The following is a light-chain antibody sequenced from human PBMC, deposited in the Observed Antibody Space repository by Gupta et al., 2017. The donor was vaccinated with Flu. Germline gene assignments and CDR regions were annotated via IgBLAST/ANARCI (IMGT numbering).Light chain of an antibody. CDR3: QQYDNWPQT. V-gene: IGKV3-15*01. CDR1: QSVSSY. Sequence: DIVMTQSPVTLSVSPGERATLSCRASQSVSSYVAWYQQKPGQAPRLLIYGASTRATGIPVRFSGSGSGSEFTLTISSLQSEDFAVYYCQQYDNWPQTFGQGTKVEMK. J-gene: IGKJ1*01. CDR2: GAS.